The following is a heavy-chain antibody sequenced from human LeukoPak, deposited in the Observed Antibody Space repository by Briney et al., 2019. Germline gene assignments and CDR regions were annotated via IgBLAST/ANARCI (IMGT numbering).Heavy chain of an antibody. V-gene: IGHV1-46*01. J-gene: IGHJ4*02. CDR1: GYTFTSYY. CDR3: ARDVVLGYSGYGRYFDY. Sequence: ASVKVSCKASGYTFTSYYMHWVRQAPGQGLEWMGIINPSGGSTSYAQKFQGRVTMTRDTSTSTVYMELSSLRSEDTAVYYCARDVVLGYSGYGRYFDYWGQGTLVTVSS. D-gene: IGHD5-12*01. CDR2: INPSGGST.